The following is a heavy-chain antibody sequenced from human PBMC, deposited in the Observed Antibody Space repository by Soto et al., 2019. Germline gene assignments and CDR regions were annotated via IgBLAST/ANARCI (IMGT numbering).Heavy chain of an antibody. J-gene: IGHJ4*02. Sequence: PSETLSLTCPVSGGSISNYYWSWIRQPPGKGLEWIGLVHYSGSTNYTPALKSRVTISVDRSKNQFSLKLSSVTAADTAVYCCARARDYRIHFDYWGQGTLVTVSS. V-gene: IGHV4-59*12. CDR3: ARARDYRIHFDY. CDR2: VHYSGST. CDR1: GGSISNYY. D-gene: IGHD4-4*01.